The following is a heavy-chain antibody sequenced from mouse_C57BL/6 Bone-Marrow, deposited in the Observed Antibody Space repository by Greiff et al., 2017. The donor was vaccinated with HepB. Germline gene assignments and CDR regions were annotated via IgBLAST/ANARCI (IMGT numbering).Heavy chain of an antibody. CDR3: ARRAFDY. CDR1: GYTFTSYW. V-gene: IGHV1-69*01. J-gene: IGHJ2*01. D-gene: IGHD3-1*01. CDR2: IDPSDSYT. Sequence: QVQLKQPGAELVMPGASVKLSCKASGYTFTSYWMHWVKQRPGQGLEWIGEIDPSDSYTNYNQKFKGKSTWTVDKSSSTAYMQLSSLTSEDSAGYYCARRAFDYWGQGTTLTVSS.